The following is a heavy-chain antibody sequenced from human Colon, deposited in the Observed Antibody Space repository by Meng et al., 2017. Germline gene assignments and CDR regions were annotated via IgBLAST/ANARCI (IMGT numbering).Heavy chain of an antibody. Sequence: GESLKISCAASGFTFSSHAMSWVRQAPGKGLEWVSAISAGGGVTYYAASVKGRFTISRDNSENTVSLQMNSLRAEDTAVYYCAKGSVSSGTYYFDYWGQGTLVTVSS. CDR3: AKGSVSSGTYYFDY. J-gene: IGHJ4*02. D-gene: IGHD5/OR15-5a*01. V-gene: IGHV3-23*01. CDR1: GFTFSSHA. CDR2: ISAGGGVT.